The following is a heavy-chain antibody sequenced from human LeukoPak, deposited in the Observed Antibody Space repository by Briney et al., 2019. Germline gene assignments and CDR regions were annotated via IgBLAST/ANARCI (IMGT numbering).Heavy chain of an antibody. CDR2: ISVYNGNT. CDR3: ARVGYYDSSGSPPEY. D-gene: IGHD3-22*01. V-gene: IGHV1-18*01. Sequence: ASVKVSCRASGYAFSSYGISWVRQAPGQGLGWVGWISVYNGNTNYAQKLQGRVTMTTDTSTSTAYMELRSLRSDDTAVYYCARVGYYDSSGSPPEYWGQGTLVTVSS. J-gene: IGHJ4*02. CDR1: GYAFSSYG.